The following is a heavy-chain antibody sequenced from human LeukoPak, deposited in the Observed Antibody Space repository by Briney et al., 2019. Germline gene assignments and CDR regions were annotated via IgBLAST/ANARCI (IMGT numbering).Heavy chain of an antibody. V-gene: IGHV2-70*13. D-gene: IGHD3-16*01. Sequence: SGPALVKPTQTLTLTCTVSGSSRSTSERLVSWIRQPPGKALECLALTYWDEEKKYRTSLKTRLTIYKDTSKNQVVLTMHTLDPLHTATYYCARIQAYPRTWYGGEDYSYGMDVWGQGTTVTVSS. CDR3: ARIQAYPRTWYGGEDYSYGMDV. J-gene: IGHJ6*02. CDR1: GSSRSTSERL. CDR2: TYWDEEK.